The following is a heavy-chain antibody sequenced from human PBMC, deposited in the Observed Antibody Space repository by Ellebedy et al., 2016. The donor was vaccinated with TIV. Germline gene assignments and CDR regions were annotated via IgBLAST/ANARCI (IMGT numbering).Heavy chain of an antibody. J-gene: IGHJ5*02. V-gene: IGHV4-34*01. CDR1: GDGDSMISHY. CDR2: VSHSERT. Sequence: MPSETLSLTCTVFGDGDSMISHYWSWIRQPPGKGLEWIGEVSHSERTNYNPSLKSRVTVSLDTSKNQFSLKLASVTAADTAVYYCARRLSRGISPRFPFDPWGQGTLVTVSS. CDR3: ARRLSRGISPRFPFDP. D-gene: IGHD6-13*01.